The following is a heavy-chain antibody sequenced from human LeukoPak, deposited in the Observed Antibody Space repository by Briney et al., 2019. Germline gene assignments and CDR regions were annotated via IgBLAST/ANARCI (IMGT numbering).Heavy chain of an antibody. V-gene: IGHV4-38-2*01. CDR2: IYQSGST. D-gene: IGHD4-11*01. Sequence: PSETLSLTCGVSGYSITSGYYWAWIRQPPGKGLEWIVNIYQSGSTYYNPSFKSRVTISVDTSKNQFSLKLSSVTAADTAVYYCARRYSNYFFDYWGQGTLVTVSS. CDR1: GYSITSGYY. CDR3: ARRYSNYFFDY. J-gene: IGHJ4*02.